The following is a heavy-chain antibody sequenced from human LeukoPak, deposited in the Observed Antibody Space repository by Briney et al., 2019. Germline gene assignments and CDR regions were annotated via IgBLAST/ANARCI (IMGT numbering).Heavy chain of an antibody. CDR3: ARVPGYCSGGSCYCRYGMDV. Sequence: SGTLSLTCAVSGGSFSGYYWSGVRQPPGKGLEWIGGINHSGSTNYTPSLKRRVTLSVDTSKNQFSLKPSSVTAADTAVYYCARVPGYCSGGSCYCRYGMDVWGQGTTVTVSS. J-gene: IGHJ6*02. CDR2: INHSGST. CDR1: GGSFSGYY. D-gene: IGHD2-15*01. V-gene: IGHV4-34*01.